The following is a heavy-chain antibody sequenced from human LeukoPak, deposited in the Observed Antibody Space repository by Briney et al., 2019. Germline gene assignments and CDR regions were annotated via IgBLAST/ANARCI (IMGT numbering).Heavy chain of an antibody. V-gene: IGHV3-48*02. Sequence: GGPLRLSCAASGFTFSSYFMIWVRQAPGKGLEWVSYISGSDNTIHYADSVKGRFTISRDNAKNSLHLQMNSLRDEDTAVYFCARGTWLGATYHFDSWGPGTLVTVSS. CDR3: ARGTWLGATYHFDS. CDR1: GFTFSSYF. D-gene: IGHD3-22*01. CDR2: ISGSDNTI. J-gene: IGHJ4*02.